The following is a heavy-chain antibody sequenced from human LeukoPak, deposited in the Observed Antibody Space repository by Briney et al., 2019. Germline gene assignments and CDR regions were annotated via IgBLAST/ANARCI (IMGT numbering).Heavy chain of an antibody. CDR2: VYYSAST. J-gene: IGHJ4*02. CDR1: GVSISDYW. Sequence: PSETLSLTCSVSGVSISDYWWSWIRQPPGKGLEYIGFVYYSASTNYNPSLRSRVTMSLDTSKNQFSLNLNSVTAADTAVYYCARGPCNSANCYWSLDYWGQGTLVTVSS. V-gene: IGHV4-59*01. CDR3: ARGPCNSANCYWSLDY. D-gene: IGHD2-2*01.